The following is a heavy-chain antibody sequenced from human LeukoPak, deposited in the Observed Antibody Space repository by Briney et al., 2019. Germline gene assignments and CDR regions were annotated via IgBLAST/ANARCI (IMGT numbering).Heavy chain of an antibody. CDR2: MNLNSGNT. J-gene: IGHJ5*02. D-gene: IGHD2-15*01. Sequence: ASVKVSCKASGYTFTSYDINWVRQATGQGLEWMGWMNLNSGNTGYAQKFQGRVTITRNTSISTAYMELSSLRSEDTAVYYCARGRRGGSCYSCRWFDPWGQGTLVTVSS. CDR1: GYTFTSYD. V-gene: IGHV1-8*01. CDR3: ARGRRGGSCYSCRWFDP.